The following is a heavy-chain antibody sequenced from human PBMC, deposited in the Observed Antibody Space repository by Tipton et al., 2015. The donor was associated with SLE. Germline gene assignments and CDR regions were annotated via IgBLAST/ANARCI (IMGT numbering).Heavy chain of an antibody. CDR2: ISGSGGNT. V-gene: IGHV3-23*01. CDR1: GFTFSSYA. CDR3: AKDWGYSSNWHYAFDI. D-gene: IGHD6-13*01. Sequence: GSLRLSCAASGFTFSSYAMSWVRQAPGKGLEWVSAISGSGGNTFYADSVKGRFTISRDNSKDTLYLQVNTLRAEDTAVYYCAKDWGYSSNWHYAFDIWGQGTRVTVSS. J-gene: IGHJ3*02.